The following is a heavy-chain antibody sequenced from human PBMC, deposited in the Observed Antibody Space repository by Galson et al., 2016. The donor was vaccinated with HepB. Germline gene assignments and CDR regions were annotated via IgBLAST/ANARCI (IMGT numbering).Heavy chain of an antibody. CDR3: ARRIPRGTAAFGWFDP. V-gene: IGHV4-39*01. Sequence: ETLSLTCTVSGDSMSSSRHYWGWIRQPPGKGLEWVAFIFYSGSTYYNPSLQSRVTISVDTSKNQFSLSLRSLTASDTAVYYCARRIPRGTAAFGWFDPWGQGTLVTVSS. CDR1: GDSMSSSRHY. D-gene: IGHD1-1*01. J-gene: IGHJ5*02. CDR2: IFYSGST.